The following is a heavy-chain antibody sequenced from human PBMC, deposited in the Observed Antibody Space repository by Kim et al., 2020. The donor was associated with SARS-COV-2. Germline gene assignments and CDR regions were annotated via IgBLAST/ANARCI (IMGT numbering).Heavy chain of an antibody. V-gene: IGHV3-9*01. CDR3: AKGSSLWFGESIGSYWF. J-gene: IGHJ5*01. CDR1: GFTFDDYA. CDR2: ISWNSGSI. D-gene: IGHD3-10*01. Sequence: GGSLRLSCAASGFTFDDYAMHWVRQAPGKGLEWVSGISWNSGSIGYADSVKGRFTISRDNAKNSLYLQMNSLRAEDTALYYCAKGSSLWFGESIGSYWF.